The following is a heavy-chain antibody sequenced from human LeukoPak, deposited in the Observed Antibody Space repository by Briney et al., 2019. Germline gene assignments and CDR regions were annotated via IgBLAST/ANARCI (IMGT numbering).Heavy chain of an antibody. Sequence: PSETLSLTCAVYGGSFSGSYWNWIRQPPGKGLEWIGEGNHTGRTNYNPSLKSRVTISVDTSKKQFSLKLSSVTAADTAVYYCARGRTDGPFDLWGRGALVTVSS. CDR2: GNHTGRT. CDR1: GGSFSGSY. V-gene: IGHV4-34*01. J-gene: IGHJ2*01. CDR3: ARGRTDGPFDL.